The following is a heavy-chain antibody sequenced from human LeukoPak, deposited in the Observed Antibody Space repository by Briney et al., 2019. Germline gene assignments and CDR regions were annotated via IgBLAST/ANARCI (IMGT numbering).Heavy chain of an antibody. Sequence: GGSLRLSCAASGFTFSSHAMGWVRQAPGKGLEWVSAITASGGNTYYADSVKGRFTISRDNSKNTLYLQVNSLRAEDTAVYYCTKGNGYSYGRYYFDYWGQGTLVTVSS. CDR1: GFTFSSHA. J-gene: IGHJ4*02. V-gene: IGHV3-23*01. CDR2: ITASGGNT. CDR3: TKGNGYSYGRYYFDY. D-gene: IGHD5-18*01.